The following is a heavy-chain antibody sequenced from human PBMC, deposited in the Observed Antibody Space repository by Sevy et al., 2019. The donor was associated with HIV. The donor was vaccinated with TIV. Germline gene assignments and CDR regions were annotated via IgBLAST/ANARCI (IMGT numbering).Heavy chain of an antibody. J-gene: IGHJ6*02. CDR1: GITFSSYT. CDR3: ARGGRGYSYGYGLDGMDV. V-gene: IGHV3-30-3*01. Sequence: GGSLRLSCAASGITFSSYTMHWVRQAPGKGLEWVAFISYDGSNKYYADSVKGRFTISRDNSKNTLYLQMNSLRAEDTAIYYCARGGRGYSYGYGLDGMDVWGQGTTVTVSS. D-gene: IGHD5-18*01. CDR2: ISYDGSNK.